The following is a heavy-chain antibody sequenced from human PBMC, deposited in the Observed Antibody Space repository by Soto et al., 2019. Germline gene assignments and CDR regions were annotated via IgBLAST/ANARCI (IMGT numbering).Heavy chain of an antibody. CDR2: IIPIFGTA. CDR3: ASHGGLAVAGTGWFDP. V-gene: IGHV1-69*12. J-gene: IGHJ5*02. D-gene: IGHD6-19*01. Sequence: QVQLVQPGAEVKKPGSSVKVSCKASGGTFSSYAISWVRQAPGQGLEWMGGIIPIFGTANYAQKFQGRVTITADESTSTAYMELRSLRSEDTAVYYCASHGGLAVAGTGWFDPWGQGTLVTVSS. CDR1: GGTFSSYA.